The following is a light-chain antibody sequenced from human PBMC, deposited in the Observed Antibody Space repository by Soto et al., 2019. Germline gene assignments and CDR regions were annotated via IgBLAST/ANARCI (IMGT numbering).Light chain of an antibody. Sequence: QSVLTQPASVSGSPGQSITISCTGTSSDVGGYDYVSWYQHLPGKAPKLMIYEVSNRPSGVSDRISGSKSGNTASLTISGLQTEDEADYYCSSFTSTSTLVIFGGGTKVTVL. CDR2: EVS. J-gene: IGLJ2*01. CDR1: SSDVGGYDY. V-gene: IGLV2-14*01. CDR3: SSFTSTSTLVI.